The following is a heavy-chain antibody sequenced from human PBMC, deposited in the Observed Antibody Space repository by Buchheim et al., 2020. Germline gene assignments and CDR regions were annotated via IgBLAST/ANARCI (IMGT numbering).Heavy chain of an antibody. V-gene: IGHV3-7*01. D-gene: IGHD5-12*01. J-gene: IGHJ4*02. Sequence: EVQLVESGGGLVQPGGSLRLSCAASGFTFSSYWMSWVRQAPGKGLEWVANIKQDGSEKYYVDSVKGRFTISRDNAKNSLYVQMNSLRAGDTAVYYCSRDPGNRGYDPNFDYWGQGTL. CDR3: SRDPGNRGYDPNFDY. CDR1: GFTFSSYW. CDR2: IKQDGSEK.